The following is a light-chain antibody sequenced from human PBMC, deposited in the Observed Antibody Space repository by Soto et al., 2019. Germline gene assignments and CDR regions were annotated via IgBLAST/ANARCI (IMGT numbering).Light chain of an antibody. CDR1: QSVLYSSNNKNY. J-gene: IGKJ4*01. Sequence: DIVMTQSPDSLAVSLGERATINCKSSQSVLYSSNNKNYLAWYQQKPGQPPKLLIYWASTRESGVPDRFSGSGSGTGFTLTVSSLQAEDVAVYYCLQYFSTPLTFGGGTKVEIK. V-gene: IGKV4-1*01. CDR2: WAS. CDR3: LQYFSTPLT.